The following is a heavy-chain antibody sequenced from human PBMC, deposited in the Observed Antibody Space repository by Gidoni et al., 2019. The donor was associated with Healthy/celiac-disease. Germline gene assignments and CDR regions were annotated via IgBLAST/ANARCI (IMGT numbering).Heavy chain of an antibody. D-gene: IGHD4-4*01. CDR2: IYYSGST. V-gene: IGHV4-59*01. CDR1: GGSIRSYY. CDR3: ARRGASYSNPRPKNNWFDP. Sequence: QVQLQESGPGLVKPSETLSLTCTVSGGSIRSYYWSWIRQPPGKGLEWIGYIYYSGSTNYNPSLKSRVTISVDTSKNQFSLKLSSVTAADTAVYYCARRGASYSNPRPKNNWFDPWGQGTLVTVSS. J-gene: IGHJ5*02.